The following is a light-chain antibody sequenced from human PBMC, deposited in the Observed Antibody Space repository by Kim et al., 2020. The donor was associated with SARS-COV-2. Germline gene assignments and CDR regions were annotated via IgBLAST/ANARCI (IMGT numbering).Light chain of an antibody. CDR2: DVS. V-gene: IGLV2-14*03. CDR1: ISAVVVHNY. CDR3: SSYTSTSTPWV. Sequence: TFSGTGTISAVVVHNYLSRQQQYPGKAPKAMFYDVSDRPSGVSNRFSGSKSGNTASLTISGLQAEDEADYYCSSYTSTSTPWVFGGGTQLTVL. J-gene: IGLJ3*02.